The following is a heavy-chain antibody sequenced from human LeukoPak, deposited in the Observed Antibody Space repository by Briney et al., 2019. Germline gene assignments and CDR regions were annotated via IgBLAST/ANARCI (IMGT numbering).Heavy chain of an antibody. CDR2: IDPYGGS. CDR1: GGSFSGYH. V-gene: IGHV4-34*01. CDR3: ARGLSWFDP. J-gene: IGHJ5*02. D-gene: IGHD2-8*01. Sequence: SETLSLTCAVYGGSFSGYHWSWIRQTPGKGLEWIGEIDPYGGSNYNPSLKSRVTISVDTSKNQFSLKLNSVTAADTAVYYCARGLSWFDPWGQGTLVTVSS.